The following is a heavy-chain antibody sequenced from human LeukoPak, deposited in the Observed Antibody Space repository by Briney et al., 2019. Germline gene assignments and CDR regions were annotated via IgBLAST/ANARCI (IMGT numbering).Heavy chain of an antibody. D-gene: IGHD4-17*01. CDR2: AFYSGDT. J-gene: IGHJ4*02. Sequence: PSQTLSLTCTVSGGSISSGDYYWSWIRQPPRKGLEWIGSAFYSGDTYYKSSLKSRVTISVDTSKNQFSLKLSSVTAADTAVYYCGRLRGAMTTVTSDFDYWGQGTLVTVSS. V-gene: IGHV4-39*01. CDR3: GRLRGAMTTVTSDFDY. CDR1: GGSISSGDYY.